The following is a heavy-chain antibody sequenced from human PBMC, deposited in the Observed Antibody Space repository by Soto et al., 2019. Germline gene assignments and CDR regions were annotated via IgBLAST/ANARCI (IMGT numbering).Heavy chain of an antibody. CDR3: ARVPDYDSSGYYDHDAFDI. J-gene: IGHJ3*02. D-gene: IGHD3-22*01. Sequence: GGSLRLSCAASGFTFRSYWMHWVRQAPGKGLVWVSRINRDGSSTSYADSVKGRFTISRDNAKNTLYLQMNSLRAEDTAVYYCARVPDYDSSGYYDHDAFDIWGQGTMVTVSS. V-gene: IGHV3-74*01. CDR1: GFTFRSYW. CDR2: INRDGSST.